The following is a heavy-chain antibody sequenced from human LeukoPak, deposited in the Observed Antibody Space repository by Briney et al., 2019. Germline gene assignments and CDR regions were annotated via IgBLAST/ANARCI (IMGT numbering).Heavy chain of an antibody. J-gene: IGHJ4*02. CDR1: GFTFSSYW. Sequence: QTGGPLGLSCAASGFTFSSYWLHWFRKPPGKGLGGVSRINSDGSSTSYADSVKGRFTISRDNAKNTLYLQMNSLRAEDTAVYYCARAPNWESDYWGQGTLVTVSS. V-gene: IGHV3-74*01. CDR3: ARAPNWESDY. D-gene: IGHD7-27*01. CDR2: INSDGSST.